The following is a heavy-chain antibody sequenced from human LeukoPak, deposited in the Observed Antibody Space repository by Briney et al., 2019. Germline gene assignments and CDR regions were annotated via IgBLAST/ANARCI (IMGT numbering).Heavy chain of an antibody. J-gene: IGHJ4*01. Sequence: GGSLRLSCAASGFTFSRYWMNWVRQAPGKGLEWVANIQEDGGDKYYVDSVKGRFTISRDNTHNSLYLQMNNLRAEDTAVYYCARDHILALWPSDYWGQGTLVTVSS. CDR2: IQEDGGDK. V-gene: IGHV3-7*03. D-gene: IGHD3-10*01. CDR3: ARDHILALWPSDY. CDR1: GFTFSRYW.